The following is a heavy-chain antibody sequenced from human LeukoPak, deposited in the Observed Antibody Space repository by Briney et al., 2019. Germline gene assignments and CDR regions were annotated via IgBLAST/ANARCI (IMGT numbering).Heavy chain of an antibody. V-gene: IGHV3-30*18. CDR3: AKGMVRGVIIRGIDY. Sequence: GRSLRLSCAASGFTFSSYGMHWVRQAPGKGLEWVAVISYDGSNKYYADSVKGRFTISRDNSKNTLYLQMNSLRAEDTAVYYCAKGMVRGVIIRGIDYWGQGTLVTVSS. J-gene: IGHJ4*02. D-gene: IGHD3-10*01. CDR1: GFTFSSYG. CDR2: ISYDGSNK.